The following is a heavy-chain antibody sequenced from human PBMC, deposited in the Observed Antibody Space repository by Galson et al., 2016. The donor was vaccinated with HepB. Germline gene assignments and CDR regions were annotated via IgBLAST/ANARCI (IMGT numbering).Heavy chain of an antibody. CDR3: ARDWKY. J-gene: IGHJ4*02. CDR2: ISHSGTT. D-gene: IGHD1-1*01. Sequence: QVQLQESGPGLVKPSETLSLTCVVSGGSIRPYFWSWIRQSSGKGLEWIGYISHSGTTSYNPSLKNRVTMSIDPSNNQFSLRRTSMTAADTAIYFGARDWKYWGQGIQVTVSS. V-gene: IGHV4-59*12. CDR1: GGSIRPYF.